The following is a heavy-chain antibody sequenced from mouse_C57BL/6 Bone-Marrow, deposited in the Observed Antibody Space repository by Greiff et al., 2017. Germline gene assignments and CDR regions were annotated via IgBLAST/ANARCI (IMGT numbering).Heavy chain of an antibody. J-gene: IGHJ3*01. CDR2: ISYDGSN. CDR1: GYSITSGYY. Sequence: EVKLQESGPGLVKPSQSLSLTCSVTGYSITSGYYWNWIRQFPGNKLEWMGYISYDGSNNYNPSLKNRISITRDPSKNQFFLKLNSVTTEDTATYYCAREDYGNYLPFAYWGQGTLVTVSA. CDR3: AREDYGNYLPFAY. D-gene: IGHD2-1*01. V-gene: IGHV3-6*01.